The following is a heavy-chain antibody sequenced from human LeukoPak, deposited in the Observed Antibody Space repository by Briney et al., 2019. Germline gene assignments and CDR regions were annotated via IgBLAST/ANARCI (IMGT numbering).Heavy chain of an antibody. Sequence: ASVKVSCKASGYNFIDYYLHWVRQAPGQGLEWMGWINPNSGGTNYAQKFQGRVTMTRDTSISTAYMELSRLRSDDTAVYYCAGSTGLDYWGQGTLVTVSS. CDR3: AGSTGLDY. CDR2: INPNSGGT. V-gene: IGHV1-2*02. D-gene: IGHD4-17*01. CDR1: GYNFIDYY. J-gene: IGHJ4*02.